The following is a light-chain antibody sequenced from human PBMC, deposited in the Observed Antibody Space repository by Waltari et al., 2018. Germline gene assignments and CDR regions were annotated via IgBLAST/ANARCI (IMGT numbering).Light chain of an antibody. CDR3: SSYAGSNNRVV. CDR1: SSDVGGYNY. J-gene: IGLJ2*01. V-gene: IGLV2-8*01. Sequence: QSALTQPPSASGSPGQSVTISRTGTSSDVGGYNYVSWYQQHPGKAPKVMIYEVSKRPSGAPDRFSGSKSGNTASLTVSGLQAEDEADYYCSSYAGSNNRVVFGGGTKLTVL. CDR2: EVS.